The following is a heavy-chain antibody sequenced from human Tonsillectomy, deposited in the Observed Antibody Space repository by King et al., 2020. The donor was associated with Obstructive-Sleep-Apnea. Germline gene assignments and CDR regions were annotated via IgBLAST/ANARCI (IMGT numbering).Heavy chain of an antibody. D-gene: IGHD3-10*01. CDR1: GFTFSSYA. V-gene: IGHV3-23*01. J-gene: IGHJ4*02. CDR3: AKEGGGSGIYWVDS. Sequence: ESGGGMVQPGGSLRLSCLASGFTFSSYAISWVRQAPGKGLEWGSAINTRGTTFSAASVGGRFTTSGDNSKYTVNLQVNILRAEDTALYYCAKEGGGSGIYWVDSWGQGTLVTVSS. CDR2: INTRGTT.